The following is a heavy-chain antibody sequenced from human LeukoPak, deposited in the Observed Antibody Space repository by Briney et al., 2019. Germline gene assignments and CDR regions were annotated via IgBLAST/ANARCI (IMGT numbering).Heavy chain of an antibody. CDR1: GLTFDDYG. J-gene: IGHJ5*02. CDR2: INWNGDSR. D-gene: IGHD3-10*01. Sequence: PGGSLRLSCAASGLTFDDYGMSCVRHAPGKGLEWVSGINWNGDSRGYADSVKGRFTISRDNAKNSLYLQMNSLRVEDTALYYCARNAYYYGSGSYVPPFDPWGQGTLVTVSS. CDR3: ARNAYYYGSGSYVPPFDP. V-gene: IGHV3-20*04.